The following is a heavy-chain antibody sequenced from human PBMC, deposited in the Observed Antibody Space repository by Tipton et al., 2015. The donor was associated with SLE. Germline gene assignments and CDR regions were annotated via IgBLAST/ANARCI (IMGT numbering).Heavy chain of an antibody. Sequence: GLVKPSETLSLTCTVSGGSISSGGYYWSWIRQHPGKGLEWIGYIYYSGSTYYNPSLKSRVTISVDTSKNQFPLKLSSVTAADTAVYYCAILLTGIGDYWGQGTLVTVSS. CDR2: IYYSGST. D-gene: IGHD7-27*01. CDR1: GGSISSGGYY. J-gene: IGHJ4*02. CDR3: AILLTGIGDY. V-gene: IGHV4-31*03.